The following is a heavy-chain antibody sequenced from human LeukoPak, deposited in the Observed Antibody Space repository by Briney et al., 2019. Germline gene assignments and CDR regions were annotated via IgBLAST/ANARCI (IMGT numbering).Heavy chain of an antibody. D-gene: IGHD3-10*01. CDR2: ISYDGSNK. Sequence: GGSLRLSCAASGFTFSSYAMHWVRQAPGKGLEWVAVISYDGSNKYYADSVKGRFTISRDNSKNTLYLQMNSLRAEDTAVYYCARAGGVLWFGEHSFWGQGTLVTVSS. CDR1: GFTFSSYA. CDR3: ARAGGVLWFGEHSF. J-gene: IGHJ4*02. V-gene: IGHV3-30*04.